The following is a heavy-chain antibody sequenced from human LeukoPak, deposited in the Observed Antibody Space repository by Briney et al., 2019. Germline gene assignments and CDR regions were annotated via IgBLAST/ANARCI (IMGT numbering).Heavy chain of an antibody. V-gene: IGHV1-18*01. CDR2: ISTYNGNA. CDR3: ARRTGYNFYYRDV. D-gene: IGHD3/OR15-3a*01. J-gene: IGHJ6*03. Sequence: ASVKVSCKTSGYIFTQYGISWVRQAPGQGLEWMAWISTYNGNADYAQKFQGRASMTTDTSTSTAYMELRSLRSDDTAVYYCARRTGYNFYYRDVWGQGTTVSVFS. CDR1: GYIFTQYG.